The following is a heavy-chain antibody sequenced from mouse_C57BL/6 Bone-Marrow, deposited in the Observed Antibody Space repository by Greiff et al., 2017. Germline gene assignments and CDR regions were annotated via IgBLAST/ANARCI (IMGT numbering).Heavy chain of an antibody. J-gene: IGHJ4*01. CDR1: GYTFTSYW. CDR3: AREGSYYSNYYAMDY. D-gene: IGHD2-5*01. Sequence: QVQLQQPGAELVKPGASVKMSCKASGYTFTSYWITWVKQRPGQGLEWIGDIYPGRGSTNYNEKFKSKATLTVDTSSSTAYMQLSSLTSEDSAVYYCAREGSYYSNYYAMDYWGQGTSVTVSS. CDR2: IYPGRGST. V-gene: IGHV1-55*01.